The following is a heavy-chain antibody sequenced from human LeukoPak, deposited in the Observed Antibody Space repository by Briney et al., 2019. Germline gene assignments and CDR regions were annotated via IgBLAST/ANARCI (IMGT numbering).Heavy chain of an antibody. CDR2: ISGSGGST. CDR3: AKDRRAEAGYLSPMDV. D-gene: IGHD6-13*01. CDR1: GFTFSSYA. Sequence: GGSLRLSCAASGFTFSSYAMSWVRQAPGKGLEWVSAISGSGGSTYYADSVKGRFTISRDNSKNTLYLQMNSLRAEDTAVYYCAKDRRAEAGYLSPMDVWGKGTTVTVS. V-gene: IGHV3-23*01. J-gene: IGHJ6*03.